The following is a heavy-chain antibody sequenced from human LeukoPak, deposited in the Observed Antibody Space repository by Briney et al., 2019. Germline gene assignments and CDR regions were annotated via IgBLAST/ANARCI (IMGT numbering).Heavy chain of an antibody. Sequence: GGSLRLSCAASGFTFKNYAMHCVRQAPGKGLEWVAVTSYDGNNKYYADSVKGRFTISRDNSKNTLHLQMNSLRAEDTAVYYCTTQFYGDVDYWGQGTLVTVSS. V-gene: IGHV3-30*03. J-gene: IGHJ4*02. CDR1: GFTFKNYA. CDR3: TTQFYGDVDY. D-gene: IGHD4-17*01. CDR2: TSYDGNNK.